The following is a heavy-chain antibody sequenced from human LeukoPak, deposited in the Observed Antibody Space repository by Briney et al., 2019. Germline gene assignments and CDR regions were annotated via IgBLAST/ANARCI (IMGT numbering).Heavy chain of an antibody. D-gene: IGHD7-27*01. CDR3: ARAPRSWGFYF. J-gene: IGHJ4*02. CDR1: GYTFTRYD. V-gene: IGHV1-8*01. CDR2: MNPNSGAT. Sequence: ASVKVSCKASGYTFTRYDFNWLRQATGQGPEWMGWMNPNSGATGYAQKFQGRVTMTRSASINTAYMELTNLRSEDTAVYYCARAPRSWGFYFWGQGTLVTVSS.